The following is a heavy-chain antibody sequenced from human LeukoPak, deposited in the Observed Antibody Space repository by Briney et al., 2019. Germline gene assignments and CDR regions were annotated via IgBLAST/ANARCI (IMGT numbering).Heavy chain of an antibody. CDR1: GGSFSGYY. V-gene: IGHV4-34*01. Sequence: SETLSLTCAVYGGSFSGYYWGWIRQPPGKGLEWIGEINHSGSTNYNPSLKSRVTISVDTSKNQFSLKLSSVTAADTAVYYCARVRDDYVWGSYRRNWFDPWGQGTLVTVSS. CDR3: ARVRDDYVWGSYRRNWFDP. J-gene: IGHJ5*02. D-gene: IGHD3-16*02. CDR2: INHSGST.